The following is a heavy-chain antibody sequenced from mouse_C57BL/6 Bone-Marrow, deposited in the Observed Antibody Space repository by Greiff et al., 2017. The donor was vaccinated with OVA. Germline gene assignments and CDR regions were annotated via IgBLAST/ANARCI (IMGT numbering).Heavy chain of an antibody. CDR2: SRNKANDYTT. CDR3: ARDADYGSSPAWFAY. D-gene: IGHD1-1*01. CDR1: GFTFSDFY. J-gene: IGHJ3*01. V-gene: IGHV7-1*01. Sequence: EVKLVESGGGLVQSGRSLRLSCATSGFTFSDFYMEWVRQAPGKGLEWIAASRNKANDYTTEYSASVKGRFIVSRDTSQSILYLQMNALRAEDTAIYYCARDADYGSSPAWFAYWGQGTLVTVSA.